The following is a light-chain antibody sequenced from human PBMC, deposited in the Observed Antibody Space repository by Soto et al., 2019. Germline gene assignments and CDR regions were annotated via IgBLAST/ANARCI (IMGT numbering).Light chain of an antibody. CDR3: NSYTSSSTLV. J-gene: IGLJ2*01. Sequence: QSALTQPASVSGSPGQSITISCSGTSNDVGGYDYVSWYQQHPGKAPKLVIYEVSNRPSWVSNRFSGSKSGNTASLTISGLQPEDEADYCCNSYTSSSTLVFGGGTKLTVL. CDR1: SNDVGGYDY. V-gene: IGLV2-14*01. CDR2: EVS.